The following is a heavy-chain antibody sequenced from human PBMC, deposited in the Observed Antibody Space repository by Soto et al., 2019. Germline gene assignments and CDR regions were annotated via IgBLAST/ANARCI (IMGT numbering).Heavy chain of an antibody. Sequence: SETLSLTCTVSGGSISSGGYYWSWIRQHPGKGLEWIGYIYYSGSTYYNPSLKSRVTISVDTSKNQFSLKLSSVTAADTAVYYYARFLEALMVRGEIDDWGQGTLVTVAS. J-gene: IGHJ4*02. D-gene: IGHD3-10*01. CDR1: GGSISSGGYY. V-gene: IGHV4-31*03. CDR3: ARFLEALMVRGEIDD. CDR2: IYYSGST.